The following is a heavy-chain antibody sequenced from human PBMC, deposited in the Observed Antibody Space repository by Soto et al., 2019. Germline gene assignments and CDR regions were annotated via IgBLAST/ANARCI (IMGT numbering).Heavy chain of an antibody. CDR2: IYSGGST. CDR3: ARSKKNYDFWSGNYYYYGMDV. V-gene: IGHV3-53*02. CDR1: GFTVSSNY. D-gene: IGHD3-3*01. J-gene: IGHJ6*02. Sequence: EVQLVETGGGLIQPGGSLRLSCAASGFTVSSNYMSWVRQAPGKGLELVSVIYSGGSTYYADSVKGRFTISRDNSKNTLYLQMNSLRAEDTAVYYCARSKKNYDFWSGNYYYYGMDVWVQGTTVTVSS.